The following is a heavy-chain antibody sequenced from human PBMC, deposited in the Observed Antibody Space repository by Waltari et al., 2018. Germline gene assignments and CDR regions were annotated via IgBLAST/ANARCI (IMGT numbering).Heavy chain of an antibody. CDR1: GFTVSRNY. V-gene: IGHV3-53*01. Sequence: EVQLVESGGGLIQPGGSLRLSCAASGFTVSRNYLSWVRQAPGKGREWVSVIYSGGSTYYADSVKGRFTISRDNSKNTLYLQMNSLRAEDTAVYYCARETVAGTGFDYWGQGTLVTVSS. CDR2: IYSGGST. CDR3: ARETVAGTGFDY. D-gene: IGHD6-19*01. J-gene: IGHJ4*02.